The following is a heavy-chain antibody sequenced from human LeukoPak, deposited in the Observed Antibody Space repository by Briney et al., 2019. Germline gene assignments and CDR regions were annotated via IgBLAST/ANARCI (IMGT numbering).Heavy chain of an antibody. D-gene: IGHD3-10*01. J-gene: IGHJ4*02. Sequence: GASVKVSCKVSGYTLTELSMHSVRQAPGKGLEWMGGFDPEDGETIYAQKFQGRVTMTEDTSTDTAYMELSSLRSEDTAVYYCATVVRGVIPYYFDYWGQGTLVTVSS. CDR1: GYTLTELS. V-gene: IGHV1-24*01. CDR2: FDPEDGET. CDR3: ATVVRGVIPYYFDY.